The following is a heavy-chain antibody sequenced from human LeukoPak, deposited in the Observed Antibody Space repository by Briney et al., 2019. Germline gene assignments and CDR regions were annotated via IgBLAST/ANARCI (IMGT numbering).Heavy chain of an antibody. CDR1: GFTFSSNY. V-gene: IGHV3-7*01. CDR2: IKQDGSEK. CDR3: ARRGIAAADQALNYFDY. J-gene: IGHJ4*02. D-gene: IGHD6-13*01. Sequence: PGGSLRLSCAVSGFTFSSNYMSWVRQAPGKGLEWVANIKQDGSEKYYVDSVKGRFTISRDNAKNSLYLQMNSLRAEDTAVYYCARRGIAAADQALNYFDYWGQGTLVTVSS.